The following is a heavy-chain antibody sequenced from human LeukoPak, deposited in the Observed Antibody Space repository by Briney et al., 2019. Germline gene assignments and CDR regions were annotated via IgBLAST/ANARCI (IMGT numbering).Heavy chain of an antibody. J-gene: IGHJ4*02. Sequence: SETLSLTCTVSGGSISSYYWSWIRQPPGKGLEWIGYIYYSGSTNYNPSLKSRVTISVDTSKNQFSLKLSSVTAADTAVYYCARGTRPTTVTTFDYWGQGTLVTVSS. CDR2: IYYSGST. D-gene: IGHD4-17*01. V-gene: IGHV4-59*12. CDR1: GGSISSYY. CDR3: ARGTRPTTVTTFDY.